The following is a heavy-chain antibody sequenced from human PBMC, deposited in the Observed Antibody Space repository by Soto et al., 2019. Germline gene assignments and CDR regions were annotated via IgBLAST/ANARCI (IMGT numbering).Heavy chain of an antibody. Sequence: EVQLVESGGGLVQPGGSLRLSCAASGFTFSSYWMHWVRQAPGKGLVWVSRINSDGSSTVYVDSVKGRVTISRDNAKNTLYLQLNILRAEDTAVYYCARSITGYSYADSWGQDILVTVSS. D-gene: IGHD5-18*01. CDR3: ARSITGYSYADS. CDR1: GFTFSSYW. CDR2: INSDGSST. V-gene: IGHV3-74*01. J-gene: IGHJ1*01.